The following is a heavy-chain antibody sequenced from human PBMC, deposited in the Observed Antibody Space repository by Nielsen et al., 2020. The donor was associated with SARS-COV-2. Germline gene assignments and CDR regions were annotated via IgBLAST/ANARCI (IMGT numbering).Heavy chain of an antibody. Sequence: ESLKISCTVSGGSISSYYWSWIRQPPGKGLEWIGYIYYSGSTNYSPSLKSRVTISVDTSKNQFSLKLSSVTAADTAVYYCARKFYYYDSSGYPSWADAFDIWGQGTMVTVSS. D-gene: IGHD3-22*01. J-gene: IGHJ3*02. CDR1: GGSISSYY. CDR3: ARKFYYYDSSGYPSWADAFDI. CDR2: IYYSGST. V-gene: IGHV4-59*08.